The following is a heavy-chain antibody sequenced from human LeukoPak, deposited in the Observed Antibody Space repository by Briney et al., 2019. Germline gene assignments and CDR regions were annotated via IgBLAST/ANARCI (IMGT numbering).Heavy chain of an antibody. V-gene: IGHV4-31*03. CDR1: GGSISSGGYY. J-gene: IGHJ5*02. CDR2: IYYSGST. CDR3: ARGYYYYGSGSYGGNWFDA. D-gene: IGHD3-10*01. Sequence: SETLSLTCTVSGGSISSGGYYWSWIRQHPGKGLEWIGYIYYSGSTYYNPSLKSRVTISVDTSKNQFSLKLSSVPAADTAVYSCARGYYYYGSGSYGGNWFDAGGQGTLVTVSS.